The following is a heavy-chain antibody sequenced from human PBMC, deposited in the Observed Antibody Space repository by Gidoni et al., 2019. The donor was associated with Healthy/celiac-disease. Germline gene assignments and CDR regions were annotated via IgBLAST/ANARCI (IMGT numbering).Heavy chain of an antibody. Sequence: EVQLVESGGGLVQPGWSLRPSCAASGFTLSSYWMSWVRQAPGKGLEWVANIKQDGSEKYYVDSVKGRFTISRDNAKNSLYLQMNSLRAEDTAVYYCARDNGPFDYWGQGTLVTVSS. J-gene: IGHJ4*02. CDR2: IKQDGSEK. D-gene: IGHD2-8*01. CDR3: ARDNGPFDY. V-gene: IGHV3-7*05. CDR1: GFTLSSYW.